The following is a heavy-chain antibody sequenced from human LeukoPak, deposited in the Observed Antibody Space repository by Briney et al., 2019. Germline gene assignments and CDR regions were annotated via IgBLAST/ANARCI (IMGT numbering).Heavy chain of an antibody. Sequence: SETLSLTCAVYGGSFSGYYWSWIRQPPGKGLEWIGEIDHSGSTNYNPSLKSRVTISVDTSKNQFSLKLSSVTAADTAVYYCARHSRGQQLGINWFDPWGQGTLVTVSS. CDR3: ARHSRGQQLGINWFDP. V-gene: IGHV4-34*01. D-gene: IGHD6-13*01. J-gene: IGHJ5*02. CDR2: IDHSGST. CDR1: GGSFSGYY.